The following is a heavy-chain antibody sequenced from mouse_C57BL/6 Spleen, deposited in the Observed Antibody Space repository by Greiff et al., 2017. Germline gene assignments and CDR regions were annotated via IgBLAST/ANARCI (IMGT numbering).Heavy chain of an antibody. D-gene: IGHD2-10*02. J-gene: IGHJ4*01. CDR2: IYPGNSDT. CDR3: TRERYGNYSYAMNY. CDR1: GYTFTSYW. V-gene: IGHV1-5*01. Sequence: EVQLQQSGTVLARPGASVKMSCKTSGYTFTSYWKHWVKQRPGQGLEWIGAIYPGNSDTSYNQKFKGKAKLTAVTSASTAYMELSSLTNEDSAVYYCTRERYGNYSYAMNYWGQGTSVTVSS.